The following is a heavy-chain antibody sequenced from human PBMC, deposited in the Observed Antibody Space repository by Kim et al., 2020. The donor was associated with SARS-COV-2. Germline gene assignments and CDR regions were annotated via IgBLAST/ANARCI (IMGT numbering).Heavy chain of an antibody. CDR3: ARGNIETIDY. V-gene: IGHV1-2*05. CDR1: GYTFTTRY. CDR2: INPDSGVT. J-gene: IGHJ4*02. Sequence: ASVKVSCKTSGYTFTTRYLHWVRQAPGHGLEWMGRINPDSGVTDYAQRFQGRVTMTRDKSISTVYMELSSLRSDDTVVYYCARGNIETIDYWGQGTLVTVSS.